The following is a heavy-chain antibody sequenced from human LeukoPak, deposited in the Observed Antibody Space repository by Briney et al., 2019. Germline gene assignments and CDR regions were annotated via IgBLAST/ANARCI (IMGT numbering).Heavy chain of an antibody. J-gene: IGHJ6*02. CDR2: ISSSGSII. CDR3: ARDDSSSGNNYGMDV. Sequence: GGSLRLSCAASGFTFSSYEMNWVRQAPGKGLEWVSYISSSGSIIYYADSVKGRFTISRDNAKNSLYLQMNSLRAEDTAVYYCARDDSSSGNNYGMDVWDQGTTVTVSS. V-gene: IGHV3-48*03. CDR1: GFTFSSYE. D-gene: IGHD6-6*01.